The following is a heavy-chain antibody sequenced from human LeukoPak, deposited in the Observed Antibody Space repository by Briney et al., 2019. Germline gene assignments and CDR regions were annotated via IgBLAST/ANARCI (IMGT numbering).Heavy chain of an antibody. CDR2: IKQDGSKK. CDR3: ARDSAYYYGSGSYSVYYYYYYGMDV. D-gene: IGHD3-10*01. Sequence: GGSLRLSCAASGFTFSSYWMSWVRQAPGKGLEWVANIKQDGSKKYYVDSVKGRFTISRDNAKNSLYLQMNSLRAEDTAVYYCARDSAYYYGSGSYSVYYYYYYGMDVWGQGTTVTVSS. CDR1: GFTFSSYW. J-gene: IGHJ6*02. V-gene: IGHV3-7*01.